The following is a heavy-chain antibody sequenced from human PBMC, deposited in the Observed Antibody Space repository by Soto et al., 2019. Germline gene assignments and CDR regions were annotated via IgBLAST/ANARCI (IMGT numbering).Heavy chain of an antibody. CDR3: ARVWGGAFDF. CDR2: IYYSGST. V-gene: IGHV4-59*01. Sequence: SETLSLTCTVSGGSISSYYWSWIRQPPGKGLEWIGYIYYSGSTNYNPSLKSRVTISVDTSKNQFSLKLSSVTAADTAVYYCARVWGGAFDFWGQGTIVTGSS. CDR1: GGSISSYY. J-gene: IGHJ3*01. D-gene: IGHD3-10*01.